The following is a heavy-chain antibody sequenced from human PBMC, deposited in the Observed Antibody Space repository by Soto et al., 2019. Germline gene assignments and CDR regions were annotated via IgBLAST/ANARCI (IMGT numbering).Heavy chain of an antibody. CDR3: ARVPDSSLGTMDV. V-gene: IGHV5-51*01. CDR1: GYSFTTYW. Sequence: GESLKISCKGSGYSFTTYWIGWVRQLPGQGLEWMGVMFPGDSDTRYSPSFQGQVTMSADPSTNTAYLEWSSLKAADSAMYYCARVPDSSLGTMDVWGQGTTVTVSS. CDR2: MFPGDSDT. D-gene: IGHD6-19*01. J-gene: IGHJ6*02.